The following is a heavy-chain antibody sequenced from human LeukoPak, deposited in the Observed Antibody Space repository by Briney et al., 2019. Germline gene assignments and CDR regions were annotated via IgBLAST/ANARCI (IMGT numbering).Heavy chain of an antibody. CDR1: GFTFSDFA. CDR3: VRAHSIHNYHYGIDV. J-gene: IGHJ6*02. D-gene: IGHD3-3*01. Sequence: GVSLRLSCAASGFTFSDFAMHWLRQAPGKGLEYVSTISSNGISPHYANSVKGRFTISRDNSKNTLYLQMGSLRADDTAVYYCVRAHSIHNYHYGIDVWGHGTTVTVSS. V-gene: IGHV3-64*01. CDR2: ISSNGISP.